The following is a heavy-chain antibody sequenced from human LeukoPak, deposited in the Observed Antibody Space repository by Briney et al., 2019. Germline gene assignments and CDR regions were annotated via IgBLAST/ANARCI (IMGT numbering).Heavy chain of an antibody. V-gene: IGHV4-31*11. D-gene: IGHD1-26*01. J-gene: IGHJ4*02. CDR2: IYYSGST. Sequence: SETLSLTCAVSGGSISSGGYHWSWIRQHPGKGLEWIGYIYYSGSTYYNPSLKSRVTISVDTSKNQLSLKLSSVTAADTAVYYCASSFLVPFFDYWGQGTLVTVSS. CDR1: GGSISSGGYH. CDR3: ASSFLVPFFDY.